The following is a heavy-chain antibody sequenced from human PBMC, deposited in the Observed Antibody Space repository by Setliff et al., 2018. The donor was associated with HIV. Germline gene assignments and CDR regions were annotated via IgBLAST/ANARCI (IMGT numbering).Heavy chain of an antibody. J-gene: IGHJ6*03. D-gene: IGHD3-22*01. CDR1: GFTLSSYW. Sequence: GGSLRLSCAVSGFTLSSYWMHWVRQAPGKGLVWVFGMNTDGSSTRYADSVKGRFTISRDNATSSLYLQMTSLGAEDTALYYCARGGEYYSDSGGIYYYMDVWGKGTTVTVSS. CDR3: ARGGEYYSDSGGIYYYMDV. CDR2: MNTDGSST. V-gene: IGHV3-74*01.